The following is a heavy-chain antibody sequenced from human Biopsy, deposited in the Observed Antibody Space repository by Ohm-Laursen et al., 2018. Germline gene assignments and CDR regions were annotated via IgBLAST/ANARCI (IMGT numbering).Heavy chain of an antibody. J-gene: IGHJ6*02. D-gene: IGHD3-22*01. CDR1: GFRFDDYA. Sequence: SLRLSCAASGFRFDDYAMHWVRQRPGKGLEWVSGISWISRKTGYADSVKGRFTITRDNAKNSLYLQMNSLRPEDTALYYCARDRGQNFYDSTGYYNGMDGWGQGTTVTVAS. CDR3: ARDRGQNFYDSTGYYNGMDG. V-gene: IGHV3-9*01. CDR2: ISWISRKT.